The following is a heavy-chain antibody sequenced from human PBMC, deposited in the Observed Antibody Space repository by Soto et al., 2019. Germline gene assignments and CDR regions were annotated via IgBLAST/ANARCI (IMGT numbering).Heavy chain of an antibody. Sequence: SETLSLTCTVSGGSISNYYWSWIRQPPGKGLEWIGYIYYSGSTNYNPSLKSRVTISVDTSKNQFSLKLSSVTAADTAVYYCARVVTAFDYWGQGTLVTVSS. CDR2: IYYSGST. CDR3: ARVVTAFDY. D-gene: IGHD2-21*02. CDR1: GGSISNYY. V-gene: IGHV4-59*01. J-gene: IGHJ4*02.